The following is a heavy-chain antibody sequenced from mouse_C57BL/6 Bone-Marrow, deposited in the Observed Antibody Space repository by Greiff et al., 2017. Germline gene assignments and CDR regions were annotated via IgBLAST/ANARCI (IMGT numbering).Heavy chain of an antibody. CDR2: IDPETGGT. CDR3: TSSYYYGSQTPYAMDY. CDR1: GYTFTDYE. V-gene: IGHV1-15*01. D-gene: IGHD1-1*01. Sequence: QVQLQQSGAELVRPGASVTLSCKASGYTFTDYEMHWVKQTPVHGLEWIGAIDPETGGTAYNQKFKGKAILTADKSSSTAYMELRSLTSEDSAVYYCTSSYYYGSQTPYAMDYWGQGTSVTVSS. J-gene: IGHJ4*01.